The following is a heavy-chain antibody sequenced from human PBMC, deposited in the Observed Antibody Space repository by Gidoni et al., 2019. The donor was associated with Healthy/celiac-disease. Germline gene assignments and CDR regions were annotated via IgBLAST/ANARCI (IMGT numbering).Heavy chain of an antibody. J-gene: IGHJ3*02. CDR2: INPSGGST. D-gene: IGHD4-17*01. Sequence: VKVSCKASGYTFTSYYMHWVRQAPGQGLEWMGIINPSGGSTSYAQKFQGRVTMTSDTSTSTVYMELSSLRSEDTAVYYCASRDYGGNSVSAFDIWGQGTMVTVSS. CDR3: ASRDYGGNSVSAFDI. V-gene: IGHV1-46*01. CDR1: GYTFTSYY.